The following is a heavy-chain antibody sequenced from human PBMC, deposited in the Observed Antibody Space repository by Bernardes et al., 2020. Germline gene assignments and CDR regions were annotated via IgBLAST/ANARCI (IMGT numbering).Heavy chain of an antibody. Sequence: RGSLRLSCAASGYTFSRFWMHWVRPAPGKGLVWVSRIDNYGSTIDYADSVTGRFTISRDNSRNTLYLQMNNLRAEDTAVYYCAIDVAGQYSTWSQGTLVTGSS. CDR1: GYTFSRFW. CDR2: IDNYGSTI. CDR3: AIDVAGQYST. V-gene: IGHV3-74*01. D-gene: IGHD1-26*01. J-gene: IGHJ5*02.